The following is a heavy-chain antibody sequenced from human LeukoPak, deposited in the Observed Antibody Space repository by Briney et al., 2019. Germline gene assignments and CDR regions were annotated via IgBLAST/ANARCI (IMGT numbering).Heavy chain of an antibody. CDR2: IYYSGST. CDR1: GGSISSSSYY. Sequence: SETLSLTCTVSGGSISSSSYYWGWIRQPPGKGLEWIGSIYYSGSTYYNPSLKSRVTISVDTSKNQFSLKLSSVTAADTAVYYRARHIEYSSSYFDYWGQGTLVTVSS. V-gene: IGHV4-39*01. CDR3: ARHIEYSSSYFDY. J-gene: IGHJ4*02. D-gene: IGHD6-6*01.